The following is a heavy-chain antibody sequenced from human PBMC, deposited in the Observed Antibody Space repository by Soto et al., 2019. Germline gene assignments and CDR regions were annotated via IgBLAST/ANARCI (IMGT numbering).Heavy chain of an antibody. J-gene: IGHJ4*02. Sequence: PGGFLRLSCAASGFTFSSYAMSWVRQAPGKGLEWVSVISGSDDSTYYADSVKGRFTISRDNSKNTLYLQMNSLRAEDTAVYYCAKRSSSSTFDYWGQGTLVNVSS. D-gene: IGHD6-6*01. CDR3: AKRSSSSTFDY. CDR2: ISGSDDST. CDR1: GFTFSSYA. V-gene: IGHV3-23*01.